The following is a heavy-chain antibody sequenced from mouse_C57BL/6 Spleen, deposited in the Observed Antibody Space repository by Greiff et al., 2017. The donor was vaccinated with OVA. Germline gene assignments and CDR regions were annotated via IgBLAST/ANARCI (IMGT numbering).Heavy chain of an antibody. Sequence: VQLQQSGPELVKPGASVKISCKASGYAFSSSWMNWVKQRPGKGLEWIGRIYPGDGDTNYNGKFKGKATLTADKSSSTAYMQLSSLTSEDSAVYFCARGGYGNCGYFDYWGQGTTLTVSS. CDR2: IYPGDGDT. CDR3: ARGGYGNCGYFDY. V-gene: IGHV1-82*01. CDR1: GYAFSSSW. D-gene: IGHD2-10*02. J-gene: IGHJ2*01.